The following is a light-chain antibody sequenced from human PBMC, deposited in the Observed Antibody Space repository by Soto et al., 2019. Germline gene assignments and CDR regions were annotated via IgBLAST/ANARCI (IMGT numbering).Light chain of an antibody. CDR3: QQYNSWPPIT. Sequence: VMTHSPANLSASQVERASLSFRASESVSRNLAWYQQKPGQAPRLLIYDASTRATGIPDRFSGGGSGTEFTLTIRSLQSEDFVVYYCQQYNSWPPITCGKGPRLAIK. V-gene: IGKV3-15*01. CDR1: ESVSRN. J-gene: IGKJ5*01. CDR2: DAS.